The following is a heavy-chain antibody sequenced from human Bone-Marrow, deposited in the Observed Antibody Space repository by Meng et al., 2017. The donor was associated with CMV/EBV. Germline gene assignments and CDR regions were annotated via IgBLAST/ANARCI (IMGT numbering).Heavy chain of an antibody. D-gene: IGHD3-22*01. J-gene: IGHJ4*02. V-gene: IGHV3-30-3*01. CDR3: ARDISGYYQLDY. CDR2: ISYDGSNK. Sequence: CAASGFTFSTYAMDWVRQAPGKGLEWVAVISYDGSNKYYADSVKGRFTISRDNSKDTLYLQMNSLRAEDTAVYYCARDISGYYQLDYWGQGTLVTVPQ. CDR1: GFTFSTYA.